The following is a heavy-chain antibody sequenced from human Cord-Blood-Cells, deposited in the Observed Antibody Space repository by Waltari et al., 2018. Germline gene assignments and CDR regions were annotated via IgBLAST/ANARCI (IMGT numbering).Heavy chain of an antibody. Sequence: EVQLLESGGGLVQPGGSLSLSCAASGFTFSSHAMSWVRQAPGTGLEWVSAIRGGGGSTYYADSVKGRFTISRDNSKNTLYLQMNSLRAEDTAVYYCAKIPDQLPIDYWGQGTLVTVSS. V-gene: IGHV3-23*01. D-gene: IGHD2-2*01. CDR1: GFTFSSHA. CDR3: AKIPDQLPIDY. CDR2: IRGGGGST. J-gene: IGHJ4*02.